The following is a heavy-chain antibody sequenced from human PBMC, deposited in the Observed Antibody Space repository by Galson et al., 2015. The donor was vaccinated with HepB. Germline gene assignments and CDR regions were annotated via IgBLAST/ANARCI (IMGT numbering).Heavy chain of an antibody. Sequence: SVKASCKASGFTFTSSAMQWVRQARGQRLEWIGWIVVGSGNTNYAQKFQERVTITRDMSTSTAYMELSSLRSEDTAVYYCAAFPLHYDSSGDTLFDYWGQGTLVTVSS. CDR2: IVVGSGNT. CDR3: AAFPLHYDSSGDTLFDY. CDR1: GFTFTSSA. V-gene: IGHV1-58*02. D-gene: IGHD3-22*01. J-gene: IGHJ4*02.